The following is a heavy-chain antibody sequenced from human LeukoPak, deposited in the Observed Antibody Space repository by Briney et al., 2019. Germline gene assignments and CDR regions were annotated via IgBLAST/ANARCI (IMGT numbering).Heavy chain of an antibody. D-gene: IGHD2-2*01. V-gene: IGHV1-18*01. J-gene: IGHJ4*02. Sequence: ASVKVSCKASGYTFTSYGITWVRQAPGQGLEWMGWISPKNENTNQAQILQGRVTMTTDTSTDTAYMELRSLRSDDTAMYYCARGPTNFDYWGQGTLVTVSS. CDR1: GYTFTSYG. CDR3: ARGPTNFDY. CDR2: ISPKNENT.